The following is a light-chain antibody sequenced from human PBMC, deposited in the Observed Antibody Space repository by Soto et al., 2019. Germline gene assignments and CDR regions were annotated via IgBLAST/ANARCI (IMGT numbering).Light chain of an antibody. J-gene: IGKJ5*01. CDR3: QQYGSSPIT. CDR2: GAS. Sequence: EIVLTQSPATLSLSPVERATLSFRASERISSNFLVWYQHRPGQAPRLLIFGASHRATGIAARFSGSGSVTDFTLTISRLEADDFAVYYCQQYGSSPITFGQGTRLEI. CDR1: ERISSNF. V-gene: IGKV3-20*01.